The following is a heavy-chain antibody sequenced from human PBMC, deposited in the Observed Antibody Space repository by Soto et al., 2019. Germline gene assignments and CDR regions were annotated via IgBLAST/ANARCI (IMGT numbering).Heavy chain of an antibody. D-gene: IGHD2-2*01. V-gene: IGHV1-18*01. CDR1: GYTFTSYV. CDR3: ARASCSSNCCYGRVYYYYGMDV. CDR2: ISAYNGNT. Sequence: ASVKFSCKASGYTFTSYVISWVRQAPGQGLDCMGWISAYNGNTNYAQKLQGRVTMTTDTSTSTAYMELRSLRSDDTAVYYCARASCSSNCCYGRVYYYYGMDVWGQGATVTVSS. J-gene: IGHJ6*02.